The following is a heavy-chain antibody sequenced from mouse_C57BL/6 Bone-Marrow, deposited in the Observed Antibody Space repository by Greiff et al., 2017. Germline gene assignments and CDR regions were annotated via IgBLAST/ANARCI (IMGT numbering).Heavy chain of an antibody. CDR2: INPSHGGT. V-gene: IGHV1-53*01. D-gene: IGHD2-1*01. CDR1: GYTFTSYW. J-gene: IGHJ3*01. CDR3: AEGNSVAY. Sequence: VLLQQPGTELVKPWASVKLSCTASGYTFTSYWLHWVKQRPGLGLAWIGNINPSHGGTNYTEKFKSKATLTVDKSSSTAYMQLSSLTSEDSAVYYCAEGNSVAYWRQGSLVSVCA.